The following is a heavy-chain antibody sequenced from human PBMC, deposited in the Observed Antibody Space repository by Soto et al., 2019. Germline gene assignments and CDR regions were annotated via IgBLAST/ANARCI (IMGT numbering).Heavy chain of an antibody. CDR2: ISPYKGNT. J-gene: IGHJ4*02. CDR1: GYTFPNYG. V-gene: IGHV1-18*01. Sequence: ASVKVSCKASGYTFPNYGISWVRQAPGQGFEWMGWISPYKGNTNYAQKLQGRVTMTTDTSTSTAYMELRSLRSDDTAIYYCARDLDGSGSYYTDYWGQGTLVTVSS. CDR3: ARDLDGSGSYYTDY. D-gene: IGHD3-10*01.